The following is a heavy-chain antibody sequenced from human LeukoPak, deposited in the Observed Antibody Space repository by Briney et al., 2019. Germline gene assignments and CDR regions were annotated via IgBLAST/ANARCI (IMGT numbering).Heavy chain of an antibody. V-gene: IGHV1-69*13. CDR2: IISIFGTA. J-gene: IGHJ4*02. CDR3: ATGYCTNGVCFPPGTNYYFDY. D-gene: IGHD2-8*01. CDR1: GGTFSSYA. Sequence: SVKVSCKASGGTFSSYAISWVRQAPGQGLEWMGGIISIFGTANYAQKFQGRVTITADESTSTAYMELSSLRSEDTAVYYCATGYCTNGVCFPPGTNYYFDYWGQGTLVTVYS.